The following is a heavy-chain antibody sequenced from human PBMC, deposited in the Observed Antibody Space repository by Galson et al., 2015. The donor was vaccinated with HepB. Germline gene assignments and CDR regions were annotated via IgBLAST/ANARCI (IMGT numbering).Heavy chain of an antibody. V-gene: IGHV4-4*07. D-gene: IGHD5-18*01. CDR2: IYNSGRT. CDR3: ARGRGYSNGPTHFYYYGLDV. J-gene: IGHJ6*02. Sequence: ETLSLTCTVSGGSINTYYWNWIRQPAGKGLEWIGRIYNSGRTNYNPSLKSRVSMSVDSSKEQFSLKLDSVTAADTAVYYCARGRGYSNGPTHFYYYGLDVWGQGTTVTVSS. CDR1: GGSINTYY.